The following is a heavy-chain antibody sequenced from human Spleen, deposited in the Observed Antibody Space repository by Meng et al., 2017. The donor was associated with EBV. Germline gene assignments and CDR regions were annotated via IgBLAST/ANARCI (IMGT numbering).Heavy chain of an antibody. V-gene: IGHV4-39*01. CDR1: DGSISSSSYY. D-gene: IGHD2-2*01. CDR2: IYYSGTT. J-gene: IGHJ4*02. Sequence: QASGPCLVKPSETLSLHCIVSDGSISSSSYYWGWIRQPPGKGLEWIGSIYYSGTTHYNPSLKSRVTISVDTSKNQLSLKVNSVTAADTGVYYCARPGYCGEPSCYHRERPFDYWGQGTLVTVSS. CDR3: ARPGYCGEPSCYHRERPFDY.